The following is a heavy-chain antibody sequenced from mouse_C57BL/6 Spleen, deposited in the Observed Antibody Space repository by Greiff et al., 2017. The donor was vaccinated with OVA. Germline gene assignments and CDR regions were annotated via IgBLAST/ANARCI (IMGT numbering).Heavy chain of an antibody. D-gene: IGHD1-1*01. CDR3: ARSYGSSYDYAMDY. J-gene: IGHJ4*01. V-gene: IGHV1-69*01. CDR1: GYTFTSYW. CDR2: IDPSDSYT. Sequence: QVQLQQPGAELVMPGASVKLSCKASGYTFTSYWMHWVKQRPGQGLEWIGEIDPSDSYTNYNQKFKGKSTLTVDKSSRTAYMQLSSLTSEDSAVYYCARSYGSSYDYAMDYWGQGTSVTVSS.